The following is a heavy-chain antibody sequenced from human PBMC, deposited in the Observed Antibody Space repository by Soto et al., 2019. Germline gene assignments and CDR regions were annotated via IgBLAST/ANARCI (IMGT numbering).Heavy chain of an antibody. Sequence: PPDTLSLTCTVSGGYMNNYYWRWIRQPPGWGLEWIGYIYYSGSSNYDPSLESRVAMSVDTSKNQFSLKLTSVTAADTAVYYCTRGWFWSGAFNWFDPWGQGILVTVSS. V-gene: IGHV4-59*07. CDR1: GGYMNNYY. J-gene: IGHJ5*02. D-gene: IGHD3-3*01. CDR2: IYYSGSS. CDR3: TRGWFWSGAFNWFDP.